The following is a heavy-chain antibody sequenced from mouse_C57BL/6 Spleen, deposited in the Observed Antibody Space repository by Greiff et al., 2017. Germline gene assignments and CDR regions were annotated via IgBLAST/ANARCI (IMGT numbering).Heavy chain of an antibody. J-gene: IGHJ4*01. CDR3: ARIDGYYSYAMDD. D-gene: IGHD2-3*01. CDR1: GYTFTDYY. Sequence: VQLQQSGPELVKPGASVKISCKASGYTFTDYYMNWVKQSHGKSLEWIGDINPNNGGTSYNQKFKGKATLTVDKSSSTAYMELRSLTSEDSAVYYCARIDGYYSYAMDDWGTGTSVTVSS. CDR2: INPNNGGT. V-gene: IGHV1-26*01.